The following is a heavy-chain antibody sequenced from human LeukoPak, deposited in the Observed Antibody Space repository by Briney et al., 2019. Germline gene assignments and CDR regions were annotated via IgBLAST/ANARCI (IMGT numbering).Heavy chain of an antibody. Sequence: KASETLSPTCAVYGGSFSGYYWSWIRQPPGKGLEWIGEINHSGSTNYNPSLKSRVTISVDTSKNQFSLKLSSVTAADTAVYYCARGASDCSGGSCYPTLFDYWGQGTLVTVSS. CDR3: ARGASDCSGGSCYPTLFDY. CDR1: GGSFSGYY. CDR2: INHSGST. V-gene: IGHV4-34*01. D-gene: IGHD2-15*01. J-gene: IGHJ4*02.